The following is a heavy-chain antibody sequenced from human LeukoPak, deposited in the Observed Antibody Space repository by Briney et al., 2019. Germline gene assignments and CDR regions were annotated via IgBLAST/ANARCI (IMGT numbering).Heavy chain of an antibody. Sequence: TLELSCTVARDSISIGGYYCSWISQHPVKGPEWIGYIYYTGSTYYNPSLTSRVTISVDRSKNHFSLKLSSVTAADTAVYYCARDVRQTGIAAAGTNLFDPWGQGTLVTVSS. V-gene: IGHV4-31*03. CDR2: IYYTGST. J-gene: IGHJ5*02. CDR1: RDSISIGGYY. CDR3: ARDVRQTGIAAAGTNLFDP. D-gene: IGHD6-13*01.